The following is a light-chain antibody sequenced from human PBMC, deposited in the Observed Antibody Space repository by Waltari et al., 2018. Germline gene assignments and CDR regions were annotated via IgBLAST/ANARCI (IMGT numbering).Light chain of an antibody. V-gene: IGKV1-39*01. CDR3: QQSYRTPYT. CDR1: QTIYRH. Sequence: DIQMTQSPASLSASVGDRLTITCRASQTIYRHLNWYQQKPGHAPDLLIFDASNLPGGVPARFSGSGSGTDFTLTINSLQPEDIATYYCQQSYRTPYTFGLGNKLQI. CDR2: DAS. J-gene: IGKJ2*01.